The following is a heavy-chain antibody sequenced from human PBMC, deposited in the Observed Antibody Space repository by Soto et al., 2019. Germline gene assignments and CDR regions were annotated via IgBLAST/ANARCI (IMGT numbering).Heavy chain of an antibody. Sequence: QVQLQESGPGVVKPSQTLSLTCTVSGGSFSSGDYYWSLVRQPPGKGLEWIGYIYYTGSTFHNPSLKSRVSISIDTSKTQFSLKLSSVTAADTAVYYCASLHFGDEPSYYYYGMDIYGQVTTVTASS. CDR3: ASLHFGDEPSYYYYGMDI. J-gene: IGHJ6*02. CDR2: IYYTGST. CDR1: GGSFSSGDYY. V-gene: IGHV4-30-4*01. D-gene: IGHD4-17*01.